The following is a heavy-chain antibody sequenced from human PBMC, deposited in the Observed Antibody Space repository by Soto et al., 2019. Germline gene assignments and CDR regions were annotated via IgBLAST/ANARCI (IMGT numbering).Heavy chain of an antibody. V-gene: IGHV1-46*01. CDR2: INPSGGST. D-gene: IGHD2-15*01. J-gene: IGHJ5*02. Sequence: GASVKVSCKASGYTFTSYYMHWVRQAPGQGLEWMGIINPSGGSTSYAQKFQGRVTMTRDTSTSTVYMELSSLRSEDTAVYYCARDGWPAQGYCSGGSCYSDWFDPWGQGTLVTVSS. CDR1: GYTFTSYY. CDR3: ARDGWPAQGYCSGGSCYSDWFDP.